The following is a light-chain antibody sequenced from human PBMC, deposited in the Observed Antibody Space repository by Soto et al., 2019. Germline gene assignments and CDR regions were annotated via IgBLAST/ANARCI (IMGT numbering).Light chain of an antibody. CDR2: DTS. CDR3: QQYGSSPLT. J-gene: IGKJ4*01. CDR1: QSVSSY. V-gene: IGKV3-20*01. Sequence: EIVLTQSPGTLSLSVGERVTLSCRASQSVSSYLAWYQQTPGQAPRLLIYDTSNRATGTPDRFSGSGSGTDFPLIISRREPDDYIVYYCQQYGSSPLTVGGGTTVEIK.